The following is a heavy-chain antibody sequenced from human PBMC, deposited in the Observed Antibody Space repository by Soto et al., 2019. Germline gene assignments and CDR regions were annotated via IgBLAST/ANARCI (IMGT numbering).Heavy chain of an antibody. Sequence: GSLRLSCAASGFTFSSYWMSWVRQAPGKGLEWVANIKQDGSEKYYVDSVKGRFTISRDNAKNSLYLQMNSLRAEDAAVYYCARDRLLAMIVVANGAFDIWGQGTMVTVSS. D-gene: IGHD3-22*01. V-gene: IGHV3-7*03. J-gene: IGHJ3*02. CDR1: GFTFSSYW. CDR2: IKQDGSEK. CDR3: ARDRLLAMIVVANGAFDI.